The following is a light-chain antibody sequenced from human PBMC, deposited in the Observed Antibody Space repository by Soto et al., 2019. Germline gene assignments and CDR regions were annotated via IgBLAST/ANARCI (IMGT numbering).Light chain of an antibody. CDR1: QSISSF. J-gene: IGKJ3*01. CDR2: ATS. CDR3: QQSFSSPRT. Sequence: DIQMTQTPPSLSASVGDRVTLTCRASQSISSFLAWYQQKPGKAPRLLIYATSTLQSGVPSRFSGSGSGTDFTLTISSLQPEDFATYYYQQSFSSPRTFGPGTKVDIK. V-gene: IGKV1-39*01.